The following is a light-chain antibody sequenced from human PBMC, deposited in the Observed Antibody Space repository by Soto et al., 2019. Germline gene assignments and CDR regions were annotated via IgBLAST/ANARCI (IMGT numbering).Light chain of an antibody. CDR3: QQYDNWPKT. CDR2: DAS. Sequence: EVVLTQAPATLALSPGEGATLSCRASQGVSSYLAWYQQKPGQAPRLLIYDASNRATGIPARFSGSGSGTDFTLTISSLEPEDFAVYYCQQYDNWPKTLGQGTRLEIK. V-gene: IGKV3D-11*01. CDR1: QGVSSY. J-gene: IGKJ5*01.